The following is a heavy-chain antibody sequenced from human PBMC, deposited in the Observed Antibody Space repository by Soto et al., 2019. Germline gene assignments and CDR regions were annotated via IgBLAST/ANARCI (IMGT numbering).Heavy chain of an antibody. Sequence: PGGSLRLSCAASGFSFSAYSMTWVRQAPGRGLEWLSYISSGALTIYYADSVKGRFTISRDNAKNTLYLQMNSLRAEDTAVYYCARGPILECLDYWGQGTLVTVSS. D-gene: IGHD3-3*01. CDR1: GFSFSAYS. CDR3: ARGPILECLDY. V-gene: IGHV3-48*01. J-gene: IGHJ4*02. CDR2: ISSGALTI.